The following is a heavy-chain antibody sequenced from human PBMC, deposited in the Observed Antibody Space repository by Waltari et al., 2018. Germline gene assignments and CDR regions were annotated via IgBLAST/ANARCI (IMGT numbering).Heavy chain of an antibody. CDR3: ARGGDSSNWYPGYFDY. D-gene: IGHD6-13*01. CDR1: GFTFSTSW. V-gene: IGHV3-74*01. J-gene: IGHJ4*02. Sequence: EVQLVESGGGLVQPGGSLRRSFPASGFTFSTSWMPWVRQAPGKGLVWGSGIKSEGSSTRYADSVKGRITISRDNAKNTLYLQMNSLRAEDTAVYYCARGGDSSNWYPGYFDYWGQGTLVTVSS. CDR2: IKSEGSST.